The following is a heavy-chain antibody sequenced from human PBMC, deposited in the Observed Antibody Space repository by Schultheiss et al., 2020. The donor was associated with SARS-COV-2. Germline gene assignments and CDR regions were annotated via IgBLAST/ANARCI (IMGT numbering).Heavy chain of an antibody. Sequence: GGSLRLSCAASGFTLKNYAMNWVRQAPGKGLEWLSTISGGGGSTDYADSVKGRFTISRDESRNTLLLQLDSLRVEDTAVYYCAKGYAVAGTNYYYYGMDVWGQGTTVTVSS. CDR3: AKGYAVAGTNYYYYGMDV. CDR1: GFTLKNYA. CDR2: ISGGGGST. J-gene: IGHJ6*02. V-gene: IGHV3-23*01. D-gene: IGHD6-19*01.